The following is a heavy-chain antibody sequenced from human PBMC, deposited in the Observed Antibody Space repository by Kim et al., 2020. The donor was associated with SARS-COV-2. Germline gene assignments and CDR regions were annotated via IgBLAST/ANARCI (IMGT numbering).Heavy chain of an antibody. Sequence: SVKVSCKASGGTFSSYAISWVRQAPGQGLEWMGRIIPILGIANYAQKFQGRVTITADKSTSTAYMELSSLRSEDTAVYYCARDPHCSGGSCYSLDGRPYFDYWGQGTLVTVSS. D-gene: IGHD2-15*01. CDR2: IIPILGIA. CDR1: GGTFSSYA. CDR3: ARDPHCSGGSCYSLDGRPYFDY. V-gene: IGHV1-69*04. J-gene: IGHJ4*02.